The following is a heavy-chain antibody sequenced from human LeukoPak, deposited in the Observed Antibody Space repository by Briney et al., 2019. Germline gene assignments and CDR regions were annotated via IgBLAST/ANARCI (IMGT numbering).Heavy chain of an antibody. D-gene: IGHD6-19*01. Sequence: ASVKVSCKVSGYTLTELSMHWVRQAPGKGLEWMGGFDPEDGETIYAQRFQGRVTMTEDTSTDTAYMELSSLRSEDTAVYYCATTSSGWFQYFQHWGQGTLVTVSS. CDR3: ATTSSGWFQYFQH. J-gene: IGHJ1*01. CDR1: GYTLTELS. CDR2: FDPEDGET. V-gene: IGHV1-24*01.